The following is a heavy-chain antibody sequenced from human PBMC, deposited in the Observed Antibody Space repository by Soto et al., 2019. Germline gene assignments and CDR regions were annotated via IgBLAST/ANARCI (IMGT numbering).Heavy chain of an antibody. D-gene: IGHD3-3*01. Sequence: QVQLVQSGAEVKKPGASVKVSCKASGYTFTSYGISWVRQAPGQGLEWMGWISAYNGNTNYAQKLQGRVTMTTDTSTSTAYRELRSLRSDDTAVYYCASQKRFSIFGVELDYWGQGTLVTVSS. CDR3: ASQKRFSIFGVELDY. V-gene: IGHV1-18*01. J-gene: IGHJ4*02. CDR2: ISAYNGNT. CDR1: GYTFTSYG.